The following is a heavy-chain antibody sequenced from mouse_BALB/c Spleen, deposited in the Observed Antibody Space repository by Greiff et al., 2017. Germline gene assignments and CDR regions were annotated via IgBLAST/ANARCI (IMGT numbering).Heavy chain of an antibody. CDR3: ARGHYGYDDYAMDY. CDR1: GFSLTSYG. J-gene: IGHJ4*01. V-gene: IGHV2-9*02. D-gene: IGHD2-2*01. CDR2: IWAGGST. Sequence: VKLMESGPGLVAPSQSLSITCTVSGFSLTSYGVHWVRQPPGKGLEWLGVIWAGGSTNYNSALMSRLSISKDNSKSQVFLKMNSLQTDDTAMYYCARGHYGYDDYAMDYWGQGTSVTVSS.